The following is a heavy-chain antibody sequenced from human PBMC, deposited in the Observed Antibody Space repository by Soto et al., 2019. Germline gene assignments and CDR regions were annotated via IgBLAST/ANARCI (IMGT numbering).Heavy chain of an antibody. CDR2: ISSSSSTI. J-gene: IGHJ4*02. CDR3: ARDRTIAT. CDR1: GFTFSTFS. D-gene: IGHD6-6*01. Sequence: GGSLRLSCAASGFTFSTFSMNWVRQAPGKGLEWLSYISSSSSTIYYADSVKGRFTISRDNAKDSLFLQMDSLRVEDTAVYYCARDRTIATRGQGTLVPVSS. V-gene: IGHV3-48*01.